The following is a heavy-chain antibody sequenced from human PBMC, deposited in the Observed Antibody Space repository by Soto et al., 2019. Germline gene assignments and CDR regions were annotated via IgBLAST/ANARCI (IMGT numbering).Heavy chain of an antibody. CDR3: ARQQDSGSYYYYNWFDP. CDR1: GGSISSYY. Sequence: SETLSLTCTVSGGSISSYYWSWIRQPPGKGLEWIGYIYYSGSTNYNPSLKSRVTISVDTSKNQFSLKLSSVTAADTAVYYCARQQDSGSYYYYNWFDPWGQGTLVTVSS. V-gene: IGHV4-59*01. D-gene: IGHD3-10*01. J-gene: IGHJ5*02. CDR2: IYYSGST.